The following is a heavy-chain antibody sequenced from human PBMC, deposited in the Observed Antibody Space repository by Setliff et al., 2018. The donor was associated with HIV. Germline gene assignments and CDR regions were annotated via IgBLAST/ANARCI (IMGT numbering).Heavy chain of an antibody. Sequence: ASVKVSCKASGYTFSTNAIHWVRQAPGQRLEWMGYINAANYKTKYSQKFQGRVTITRDTSASTAYMELSSLRSEDTAVYYCAKEGDRYGLDLDYWGQGTLVTVSS. D-gene: IGHD5-18*01. CDR1: GYTFSTNA. J-gene: IGHJ4*02. CDR3: AKEGDRYGLDLDY. CDR2: INAANYKT. V-gene: IGHV1-3*01.